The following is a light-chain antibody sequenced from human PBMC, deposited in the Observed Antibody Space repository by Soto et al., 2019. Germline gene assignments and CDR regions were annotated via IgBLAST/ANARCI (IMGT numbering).Light chain of an antibody. Sequence: IPLAQSPATVSSTIPHSFTIICRASQTISSWMAWYQQKPGKAPKLLVYDASSLQSGVPSRFSGSGSGTEFTLTISSLQPDDFATYYCQQYNSYSQTFGQGTKVDIK. V-gene: IGKV1-5*02. CDR2: DAS. CDR1: QTISSW. J-gene: IGKJ1*01. CDR3: QQYNSYSQT.